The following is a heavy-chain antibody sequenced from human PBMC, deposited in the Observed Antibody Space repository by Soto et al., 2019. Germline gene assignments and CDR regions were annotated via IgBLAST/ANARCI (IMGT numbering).Heavy chain of an antibody. CDR3: ARDLASTTIPNY. D-gene: IGHD4-17*01. Sequence: GGSLRLSCAASGFTFNTYGMHWVRQAPGKGLEWVTLISYDGSEKYYVDSVKGRFTISRDNAKNSLYLQMNSLRAEDTAVYYCARDLASTTIPNYWGQGTLVTVSS. V-gene: IGHV3-30*03. CDR2: ISYDGSEK. CDR1: GFTFNTYG. J-gene: IGHJ4*02.